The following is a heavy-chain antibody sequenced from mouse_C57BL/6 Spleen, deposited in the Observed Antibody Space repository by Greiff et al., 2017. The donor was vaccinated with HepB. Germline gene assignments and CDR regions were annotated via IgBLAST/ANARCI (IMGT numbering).Heavy chain of an antibody. D-gene: IGHD1-1*01. Sequence: EVQLMESGPGLVKPSQSLSLTCSVSGYSITSGYYWNWIRQFPGNKLECMGYISYDGSNNYKPSLKNRIAITRDTSKNQFFLKLNSVTTEDTATYYCAKYYEYYFDYWGQGTTLTVSS. J-gene: IGHJ2*01. V-gene: IGHV3-6*01. CDR2: ISYDGSN. CDR1: GYSITSGYY. CDR3: AKYYEYYFDY.